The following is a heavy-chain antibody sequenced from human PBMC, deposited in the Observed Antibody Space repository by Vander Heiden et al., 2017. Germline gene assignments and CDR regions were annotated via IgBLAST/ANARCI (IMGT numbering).Heavy chain of an antibody. CDR1: GFPFNIYA. D-gene: IGHD3-22*01. CDR2: INADATST. CDR3: AKGSSSGYPYYFDS. Sequence: EVQLLESGGGLVQPGGSLRLSCAASGFPFNIYAMIWVRQAPGKGLEWVSAINADATSTWYANSVEGRFTISRDNSNNRLYLQMSSLRAEDTAVFYCAKGSSSGYPYYFDSWGQGTLVTVSS. V-gene: IGHV3-23*01. J-gene: IGHJ4*02.